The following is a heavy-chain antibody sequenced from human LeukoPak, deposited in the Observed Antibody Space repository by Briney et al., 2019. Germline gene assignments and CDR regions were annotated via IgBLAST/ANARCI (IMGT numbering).Heavy chain of an antibody. Sequence: SETLSLTCTVSGASISSGGYYWNWIRQPPAKGLEWIGYIYYSRSTSYSPSLKSRLTISVDTSKNQFSLKLSSVTAADTAVYYCARDGYNSGYFDYWGQGTLVTVSS. CDR1: GASISSGGYY. CDR3: ARDGYNSGYFDY. CDR2: IYYSRST. D-gene: IGHD5-24*01. V-gene: IGHV4-30-4*01. J-gene: IGHJ4*02.